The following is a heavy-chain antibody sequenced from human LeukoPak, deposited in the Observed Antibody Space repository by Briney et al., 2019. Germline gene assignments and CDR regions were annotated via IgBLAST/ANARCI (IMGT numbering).Heavy chain of an antibody. D-gene: IGHD3-22*01. Sequence: GGSLRLSCAASGFTFSTYAKNWVRQAPGKGLEWVSAISGTGDKTYYADSVKGRFTISRDNSKNTLYLQMNSLRAEDTAVYYCAKDSAFNTFYYDSSGNYFDYWGQGTLVTVSS. CDR2: ISGTGDKT. CDR1: GFTFSTYA. V-gene: IGHV3-23*01. CDR3: AKDSAFNTFYYDSSGNYFDY. J-gene: IGHJ4*02.